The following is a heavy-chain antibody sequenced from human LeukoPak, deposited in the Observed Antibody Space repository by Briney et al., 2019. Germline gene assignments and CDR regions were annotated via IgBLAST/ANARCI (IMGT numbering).Heavy chain of an antibody. CDR1: GFTFSSYA. Sequence: GGSLRLSCAASGFTFSSYAMHWVRQAPGKGLEWVAVISYDGSNKYYADSVKGRFTISRDNSKNTLYLQMNSLRAEDTAVYYCAKVKEWLWPYYFDYWGQGTLVTVSS. V-gene: IGHV3-30*04. CDR2: ISYDGSNK. CDR3: AKVKEWLWPYYFDY. J-gene: IGHJ4*02. D-gene: IGHD3-3*01.